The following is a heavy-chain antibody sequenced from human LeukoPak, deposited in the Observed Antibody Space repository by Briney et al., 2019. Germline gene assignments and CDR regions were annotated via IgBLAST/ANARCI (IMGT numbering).Heavy chain of an antibody. J-gene: IGHJ4*02. Sequence: RWASVKVSCKASGYTFTGYYMHWVRQAPGQGLEWMGWINPNSGGTNYAQKFQGRVTMTRDTSISTAYMELSRLRSDDTAVYYCARRIAAAGMYYFDYWGQGTLVTVSS. CDR3: ARRIAAAGMYYFDY. V-gene: IGHV1-2*02. CDR2: INPNSGGT. CDR1: GYTFTGYY. D-gene: IGHD6-13*01.